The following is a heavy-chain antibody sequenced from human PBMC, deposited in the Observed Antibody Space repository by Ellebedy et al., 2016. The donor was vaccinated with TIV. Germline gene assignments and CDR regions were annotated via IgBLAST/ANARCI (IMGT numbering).Heavy chain of an antibody. CDR3: VRGSRGAFDI. Sequence: SCAISGDSVSSNAVAWHWIRQSPSRGLEWLGRTYYSSKWYNEYAVSVKSRITINPDTSKNQFSLQLNSLTPEDQALYYCVRGSRGAFDIWGQGTMVTVSS. CDR2: TYYSSKWYN. V-gene: IGHV6-1*01. J-gene: IGHJ3*02. CDR1: GDSVSSNAVA.